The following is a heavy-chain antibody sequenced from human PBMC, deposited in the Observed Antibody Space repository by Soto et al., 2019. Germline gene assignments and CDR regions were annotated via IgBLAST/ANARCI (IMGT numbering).Heavy chain of an antibody. CDR2: ISAYNGNT. CDR1: GYTFTSYG. Sequence: ASVKVSCKASGYTFTSYGISWVRQAPGQGLEWMGWISAYNGNTNYAQKLQGRVTMTTDTSTSTAYMELRSLRTDDTAVYYCARDTGYYDYIWGSYNFDYWGQGTLVTVSS. J-gene: IGHJ4*02. V-gene: IGHV1-18*01. D-gene: IGHD3-16*01. CDR3: ARDTGYYDYIWGSYNFDY.